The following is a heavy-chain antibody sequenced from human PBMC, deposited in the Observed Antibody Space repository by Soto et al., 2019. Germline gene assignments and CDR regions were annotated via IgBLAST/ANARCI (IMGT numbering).Heavy chain of an antibody. CDR2: INAGNGNT. D-gene: IGHD3-22*01. J-gene: IGHJ2*01. V-gene: IGHV1-3*01. CDR1: GYTFTSYA. Sequence: GASVKVSCKASGYTFTSYAMHWVRQAPGQRLEWMGWINAGNGNTKYSQKFQGRVTITRDTSASTAYMELSSLRSEDTAVYYCARGHLKYYYDSSGYYSTGFDLWGRGTLVTVSS. CDR3: ARGHLKYYYDSSGYYSTGFDL.